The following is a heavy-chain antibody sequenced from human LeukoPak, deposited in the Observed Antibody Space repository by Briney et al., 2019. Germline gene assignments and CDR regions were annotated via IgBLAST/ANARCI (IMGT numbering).Heavy chain of an antibody. D-gene: IGHD3-10*01. CDR2: TYNSANT. CDR1: GDSISKDFYC. CDR3: ARLKSGFTAFDI. J-gene: IGHJ3*02. V-gene: IGHV4-39*07. Sequence: SETLSLTCTVSGDSISKDFYCWAWIRQPPGKGLEWIVTTYNSANTYYNPPLKSRVTISVNTSKNQFSLKLSSVTAADTAVYYCARLKSGFTAFDIWGQGTMVTVSS.